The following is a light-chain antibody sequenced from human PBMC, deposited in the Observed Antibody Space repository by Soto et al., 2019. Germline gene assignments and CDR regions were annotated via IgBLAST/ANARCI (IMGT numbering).Light chain of an antibody. CDR2: GAS. CDR3: QHYRP. J-gene: IGKJ3*01. V-gene: IGKV3-20*01. Sequence: EIVLTQSPGTLSLSPGERATLSCRASQSVDSNYLAWYQQKPGQAPRLLIYGASSRATGIPDRFSGSGSGTDFTLTISRLEREEFAVYYCQHYRPFGPGTNVDIK. CDR1: QSVDSNY.